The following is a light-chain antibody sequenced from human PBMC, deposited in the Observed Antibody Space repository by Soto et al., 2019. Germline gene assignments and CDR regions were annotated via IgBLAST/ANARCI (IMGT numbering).Light chain of an antibody. J-gene: IGKJ4*01. V-gene: IGKV1-39*01. CDR1: QRIKNY. CDR2: GVS. CDR3: QQSYSIPLT. Sequence: DIQMTQSPSSLSASVGDRVTIACRASQRIKNYLNWYQQKPGKAPKLLIYGVSNLQSGVPSRFRGSETGTDFTLTISSLQPDDFATYYCQQSYSIPLTFGGGTKVEIK.